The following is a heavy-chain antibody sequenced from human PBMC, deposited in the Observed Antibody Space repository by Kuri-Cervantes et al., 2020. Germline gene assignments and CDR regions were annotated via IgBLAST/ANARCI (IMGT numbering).Heavy chain of an antibody. D-gene: IGHD5-18*01. J-gene: IGHJ6*02. CDR1: GFTFSDYY. Sequence: GGSLRLSCAASGFTFSDYYMTWIRQAPGKGLEWVSYISSSGNTIYYADSVKGRFTISRDDAKNSLYLQMNSLRAEDTAVYYCTKGEDTAMVQGHGMDVWGQGTTVTVSS. V-gene: IGHV3-11*01. CDR3: TKGEDTAMVQGHGMDV. CDR2: ISSSGNTI.